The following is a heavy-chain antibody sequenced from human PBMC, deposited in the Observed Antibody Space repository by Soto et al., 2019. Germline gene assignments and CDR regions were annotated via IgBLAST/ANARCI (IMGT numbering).Heavy chain of an antibody. Sequence: QVQLVESGGGVVQPGRSLRLSCAASGFTFSSYAMHWVRQAPGKALEWVAVISYDGSNKYYADSVKGRFTISRDNSKNTLYLQMNSLRAEDTAVYYCARGGPGGNYGWFDPWGQGTLVTVSS. CDR3: ARGGPGGNYGWFDP. CDR1: GFTFSSYA. J-gene: IGHJ5*02. CDR2: ISYDGSNK. V-gene: IGHV3-30-3*01. D-gene: IGHD4-4*01.